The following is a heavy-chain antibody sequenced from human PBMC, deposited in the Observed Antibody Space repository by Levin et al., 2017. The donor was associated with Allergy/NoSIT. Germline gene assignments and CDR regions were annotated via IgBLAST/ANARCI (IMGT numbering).Heavy chain of an antibody. J-gene: IGHJ3*02. CDR3: ATAHLTRDAFDS. D-gene: IGHD3-9*01. CDR2: FDPEDGET. Sequence: PEASVKVSCKVSGYTLTELSMHWVRQAPGKGLEWMGGFDPEDGETIYAQKFQGRVTMTEDTSTDTAYMELSSLRSEDTAVYYCATAHLTRDAFDSWGQGTMVTVSS. V-gene: IGHV1-24*01. CDR1: GYTLTELS.